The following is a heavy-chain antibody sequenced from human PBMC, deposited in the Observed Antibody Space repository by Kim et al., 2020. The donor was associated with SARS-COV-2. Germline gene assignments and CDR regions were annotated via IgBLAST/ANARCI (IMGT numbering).Heavy chain of an antibody. CDR3: VQMVPAAALDY. CDR1: GGSISSNDYY. J-gene: IGHJ4*02. CDR2: MYYTGST. V-gene: IGHV4-39*01. D-gene: IGHD2-2*01. Sequence: SETLSLTCAVSGGSISSNDYYWGWVRQPPGKGLEWIGCMYYTGSTYHNPSLKSRLTISMDTSNNYFSLKVRSVTAADTAVYYCVQMVPAAALDYWGQG.